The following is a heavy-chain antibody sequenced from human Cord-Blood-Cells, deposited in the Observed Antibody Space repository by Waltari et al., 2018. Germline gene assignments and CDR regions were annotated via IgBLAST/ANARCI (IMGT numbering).Heavy chain of an antibody. CDR3: ARDAPRDGAQGPKRLDWCDP. D-gene: IGHD3-16*01. J-gene: IGHJ5*02. Sequence: QVQLQESGPGLVKPSETLSLTCAVSGYSISSGYYWGWIRQPRGKGLEWIGSIYHSGSTNYTPSLKSRVTISVDTSKNQFARELSCVTAADTAVYYCARDAPRDGAQGPKRLDWCDPWGQGTLVTVSS. CDR2: IYHSGST. V-gene: IGHV4-38-2*02. CDR1: GYSISSGYY.